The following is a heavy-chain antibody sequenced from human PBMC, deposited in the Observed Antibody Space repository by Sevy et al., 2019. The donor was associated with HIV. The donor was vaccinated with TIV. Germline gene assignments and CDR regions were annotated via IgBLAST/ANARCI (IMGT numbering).Heavy chain of an antibody. CDR1: GFTFSSYA. J-gene: IGHJ3*02. V-gene: IGHV3-30-3*01. D-gene: IGHD6-6*01. CDR3: ARNFKTPTRSMRIAAKLTIDAFDI. CDR2: ISYAGSNK. Sequence: GGSLRLSCAASGFTFSSYAMHWVRQAPGKGLEWVAVISYAGSNKYYADSVKGRFTISRDNSKNTLYLQMNSLRAEDTTVYYCARNFKTPTRSMRIAAKLTIDAFDIWGQGTMVTVSS.